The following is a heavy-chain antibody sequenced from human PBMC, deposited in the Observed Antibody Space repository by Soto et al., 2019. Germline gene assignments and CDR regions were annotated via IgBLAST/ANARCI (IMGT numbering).Heavy chain of an antibody. CDR3: ASVCHDKYYFGMNV. V-gene: IGHV3-30-3*01. CDR1: GFTFSSYA. Sequence: QVQLVESGGGVVQPGRSLRLSCAASGFTFSSYAMHWVRQAPGKGLEWVAVISYDGSNKYYADSVKGRFTISRDNSKDVLYLQTNSLRAEDTAVYYCASVCHDKYYFGMNVWGHGTTVTVAS. CDR2: ISYDGSNK. J-gene: IGHJ6*02.